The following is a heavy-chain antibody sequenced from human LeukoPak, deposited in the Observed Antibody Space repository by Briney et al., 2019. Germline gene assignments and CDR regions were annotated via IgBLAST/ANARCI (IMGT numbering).Heavy chain of an antibody. CDR1: GFTFSSYA. D-gene: IGHD6-19*01. CDR3: AKVVGWYEILDAFDI. J-gene: IGHJ3*02. CDR2: ISGSGGST. V-gene: IGHV3-23*01. Sequence: GGSLRLSCAASGFTFSSYAMSWVRQAPGKGLEWVSAISGSGGSTYYADSVKGRFTISRDNSKNTLYLQMDSLRAGDTAVYYCAKVVGWYEILDAFDIWGQGTMVTVSS.